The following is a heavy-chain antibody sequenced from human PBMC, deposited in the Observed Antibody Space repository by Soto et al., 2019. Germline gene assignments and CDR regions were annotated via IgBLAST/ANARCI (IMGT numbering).Heavy chain of an antibody. Sequence: QVQLQQWGAGLLKPSETLSLTCAVYGGSFSGYSWTWIRQPPGTGLEWIGEINHSGSTNFNPSLKSRVTLSVYTSKNQFSLKLTSVTAADTAVYYCARDKITGLFDYWGQGTLVTVSS. D-gene: IGHD2-8*02. CDR3: ARDKITGLFDY. V-gene: IGHV4-34*01. CDR2: INHSGST. CDR1: GGSFSGYS. J-gene: IGHJ4*02.